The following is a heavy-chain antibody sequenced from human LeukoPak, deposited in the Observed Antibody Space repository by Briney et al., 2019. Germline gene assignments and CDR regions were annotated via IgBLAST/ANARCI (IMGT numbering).Heavy chain of an antibody. D-gene: IGHD4-17*01. V-gene: IGHV4-39*07. CDR2: IYYSGST. J-gene: IGHJ6*03. CDR1: GGSISSSSYY. Sequence: SETLSLTYTVSGGSISSSSYYWGWIRQPPGKGLEWIGSIYYSGSTYYNLSLKSRVTISVDTSKNQFSLKLSSVTAADTAVYYCARDLKTTPWAVYYMDVWGKGTTVTVSS. CDR3: ARDLKTTPWAVYYMDV.